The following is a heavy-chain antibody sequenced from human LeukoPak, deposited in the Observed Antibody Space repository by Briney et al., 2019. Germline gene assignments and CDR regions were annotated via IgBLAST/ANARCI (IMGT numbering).Heavy chain of an antibody. CDR1: GFTFSSYA. CDR2: ISGSGGST. Sequence: GGSLRLSCAASGFTFSSYAMSWVRQAPGKGLEWVSAISGSGGSTYYADSVKGRFTISRDNSKNTLYLQMNSVRAEDTAVYYCAKDRDGSGTFDYWGQGTLVTVSS. V-gene: IGHV3-23*01. CDR3: AKDRDGSGTFDY. J-gene: IGHJ4*02. D-gene: IGHD6-19*01.